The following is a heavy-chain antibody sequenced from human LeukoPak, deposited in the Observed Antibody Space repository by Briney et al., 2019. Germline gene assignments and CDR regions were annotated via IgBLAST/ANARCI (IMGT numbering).Heavy chain of an antibody. CDR1: GFTFSSYA. Sequence: GGSLRLSCAASGFTFSSYAMTWVRQAPGKGLAWVSSISKSDGSTYYADSVKGRFTISRDNSKNTVYLHMDSLRVEDTALYYCARGALIPDFRGQGTLVTVSS. D-gene: IGHD2-21*01. CDR2: ISKSDGST. V-gene: IGHV3-23*01. CDR3: ARGALIPDF. J-gene: IGHJ4*02.